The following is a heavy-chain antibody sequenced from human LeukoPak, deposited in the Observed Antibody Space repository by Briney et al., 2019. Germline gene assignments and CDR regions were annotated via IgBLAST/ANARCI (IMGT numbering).Heavy chain of an antibody. J-gene: IGHJ3*02. Sequence: PSETLSLTCAVYGGSFSGYYWSWIRQPPGKGLEWIGEINHSGSTNYNPSLKSRVTISVDTSKNQFSLKLSSVTAADTAVYYCARTPRPMILVVMNVRGRGVFDIWGQGTMVTVSS. CDR2: INHSGST. CDR3: ARTPRPMILVVMNVRGRGVFDI. CDR1: GGSFSGYY. V-gene: IGHV4-34*01. D-gene: IGHD3-22*01.